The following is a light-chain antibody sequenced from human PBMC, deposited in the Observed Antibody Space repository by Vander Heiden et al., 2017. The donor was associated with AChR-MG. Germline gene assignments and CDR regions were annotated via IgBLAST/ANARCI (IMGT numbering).Light chain of an antibody. CDR3: NSRDSSGIHRV. J-gene: IGLJ1*01. CDR2: ANT. Sequence: SSELTQDPAVSVALGQTIRLTCQGDRLRPAFASSLPQKSGQASVPVVYANTRRPSGSPDRFSGSSSGDTASLTITGAQAEDEADYYCNSRDSSGIHRVFGTGTKVTVL. CDR1: RLRPAF. V-gene: IGLV3-19*01.